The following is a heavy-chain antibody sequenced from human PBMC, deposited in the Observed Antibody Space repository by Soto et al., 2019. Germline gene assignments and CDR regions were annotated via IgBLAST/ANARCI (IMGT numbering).Heavy chain of an antibody. J-gene: IGHJ5*02. Sequence: QVQLVQSGAEVKKPGSSVKVSCKASGGTFSSYAISWVRQAPGQGLEWMGGIIPIFGTANYAQKFQGRVTITADASTGAAYMELGSLRSEDMAVYYCAIYFVVRPDAMRWFDPWGQGTLVTVSS. CDR2: IIPIFGTA. V-gene: IGHV1-69*01. CDR1: GGTFSSYA. D-gene: IGHD2-2*01. CDR3: AIYFVVRPDAMRWFDP.